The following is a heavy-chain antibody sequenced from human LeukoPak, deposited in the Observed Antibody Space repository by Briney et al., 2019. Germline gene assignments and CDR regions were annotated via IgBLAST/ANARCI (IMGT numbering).Heavy chain of an antibody. Sequence: GGSLRLSCAASGFTFSSYAMSWVRQAPGKGLEWVSAISGSGGSTYYADSVKGRFTISRDNSKNTLYLQMSSLRAEDTAVYYCAKAPPGIAVAGTDFQHWGQGTLVTVSS. CDR3: AKAPPGIAVAGTDFQH. J-gene: IGHJ1*01. CDR2: ISGSGGST. D-gene: IGHD6-19*01. V-gene: IGHV3-23*01. CDR1: GFTFSSYA.